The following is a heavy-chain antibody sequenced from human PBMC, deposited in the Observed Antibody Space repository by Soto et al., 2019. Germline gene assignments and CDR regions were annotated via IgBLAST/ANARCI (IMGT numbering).Heavy chain of an antibody. D-gene: IGHD3-9*01. Sequence: PGGSLRLSCAASGFTFSSYWMHWVRQAPGKGLVWVSRINSDGSSTSYADSVKGRFTISRDNAKNTLYLQMNSLRAEDTAVYYCVTSHQRYFDWLQSDYWGQGTLVTVSS. J-gene: IGHJ4*02. CDR3: VTSHQRYFDWLQSDY. CDR2: INSDGSST. CDR1: GFTFSSYW. V-gene: IGHV3-74*01.